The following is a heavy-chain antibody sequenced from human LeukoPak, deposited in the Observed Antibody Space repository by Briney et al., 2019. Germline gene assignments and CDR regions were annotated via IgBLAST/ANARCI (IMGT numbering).Heavy chain of an antibody. V-gene: IGHV3-15*01. CDR3: TTDPSQYYYDTSVFPVGSFDV. J-gene: IGHJ3*01. D-gene: IGHD3-22*01. CDR1: GFTFSNAW. CDR2: IKSKTDGETI. Sequence: GGSLRLSCATSGFTFSNAWMRWVRQAPGKGLEWVGRIKSKTDGETIDYAAPVEGRFTISRDDSKNTLYVQMNSLRSEDTAVYYCTTDPSQYYYDTSVFPVGSFDVWGQGTMVTVSS.